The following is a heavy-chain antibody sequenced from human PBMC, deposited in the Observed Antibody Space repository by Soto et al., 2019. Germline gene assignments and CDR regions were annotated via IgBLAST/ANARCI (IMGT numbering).Heavy chain of an antibody. CDR1: GGTFSSYA. Sequence: QVQLVQSGAEVKKPGSSVKVSCKASGGTFSSYAISWVRQAPGQGIEWMGGIIPIFGTANYAQKFQGRVTITADESTSTAYMELSSLRSEDTAVYYCARGRDTVVVPAHRTFYYGMDVWGQGTTVTVSS. CDR2: IIPIFGTA. J-gene: IGHJ6*02. CDR3: ARGRDTVVVPAHRTFYYGMDV. D-gene: IGHD2-2*01. V-gene: IGHV1-69*01.